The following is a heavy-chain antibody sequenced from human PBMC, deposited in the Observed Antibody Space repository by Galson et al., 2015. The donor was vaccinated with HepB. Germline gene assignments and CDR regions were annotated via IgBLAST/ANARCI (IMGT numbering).Heavy chain of an antibody. J-gene: IGHJ5*01. CDR3: AKDKGDSSGYPLLDS. CDR1: GFTFSDYR. CDR2: IGRSSTT. V-gene: IGHV3-48*01. Sequence: SLRLSCAASGFTFSDYRMNWVRQPPGKGLEWISYIGRSSTTYYAVSVKGRFTISRDNAKNSLYLQMNSLRAEDTAVYYCAKDKGDSSGYPLLDSWGQGTLVTVSS. D-gene: IGHD5-18*01.